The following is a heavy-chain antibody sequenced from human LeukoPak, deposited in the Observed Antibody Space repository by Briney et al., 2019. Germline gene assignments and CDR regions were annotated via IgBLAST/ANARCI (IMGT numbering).Heavy chain of an antibody. CDR1: GGTFSSYA. V-gene: IGHV1-69*01. CDR2: IIPIFGTA. Sequence: ASVKVSCKASGGTFSSYAISWVRQAPGQGLEWMGGIIPIFGTANYAQKFQGRVTITADESTSTAYKELSSLRSEDTAVYYCAREKVDYDFWSGHHNYDIPWGQGTLVTVSS. J-gene: IGHJ5*02. CDR3: AREKVDYDFWSGHHNYDIP. D-gene: IGHD3-3*01.